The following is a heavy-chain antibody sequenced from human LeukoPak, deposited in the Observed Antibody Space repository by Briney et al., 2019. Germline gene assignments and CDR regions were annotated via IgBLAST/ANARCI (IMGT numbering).Heavy chain of an antibody. D-gene: IGHD3-22*01. Sequence: GTSVKVSCKASGFTFTSSAMQWVRQARGQRLEGIGWIVVGSGNRNYAQKFQERVTITRDMSTSTAYMELSSLRSEDTAVYYCAAENDYYDSSGYYPYYFDYWGQGTLVTVSS. CDR3: AAENDYYDSSGYYPYYFDY. J-gene: IGHJ4*02. CDR2: IVVGSGNR. CDR1: GFTFTSSA. V-gene: IGHV1-58*02.